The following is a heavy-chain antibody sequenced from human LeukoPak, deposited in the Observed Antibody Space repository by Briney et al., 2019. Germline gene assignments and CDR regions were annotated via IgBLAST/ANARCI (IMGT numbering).Heavy chain of an antibody. CDR1: GFTFSSYA. CDR2: ISYDGSNK. Sequence: PGGSLRLSCAASGFTFSSYAMHWVRQAPGKGLEWVAVISYDGSNKYYADSVKGRFTISRGNSKNTLYLQMNSLRAEDTAVYYCARGYRGLGNEYFQHWGQGTPVTVSS. J-gene: IGHJ1*01. V-gene: IGHV3-30*04. D-gene: IGHD6-19*01. CDR3: ARGYRGLGNEYFQH.